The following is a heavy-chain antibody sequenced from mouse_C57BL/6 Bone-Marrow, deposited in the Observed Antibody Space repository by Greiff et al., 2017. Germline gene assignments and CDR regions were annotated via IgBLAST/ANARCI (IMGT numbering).Heavy chain of an antibody. Sequence: QVQLQQPGAELVKPGASVKLSCKASGYTFTSYWMQWVKQRPGQGLEWIGEIDPSDSSTNYNQKFKGKATSTVATSSSTAYMQLSSLTSEDSAVYYCAREGASYYSNLAYWGQGTLVTVSA. CDR1: GYTFTSYW. CDR2: IDPSDSST. J-gene: IGHJ3*01. CDR3: AREGASYYSNLAY. D-gene: IGHD2-5*01. V-gene: IGHV1-50*01.